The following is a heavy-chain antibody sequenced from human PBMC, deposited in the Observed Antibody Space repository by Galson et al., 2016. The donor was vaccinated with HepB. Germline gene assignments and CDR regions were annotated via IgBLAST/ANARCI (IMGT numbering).Heavy chain of an antibody. CDR2: ISSSSKII. Sequence: SLRLSCAASGFPFSNYNMNWVRQAPGKGLEWLSYISSSSKIIYYADSVKGRFTVSRDNAKNSLYQQLNSLRAEETAFYSCARSTTVVTPRQHDYWGQGPLVTGSS. V-gene: IGHV3-48*01. CDR3: ARSTTVVTPRQHDY. CDR1: GFPFSNYN. D-gene: IGHD4-23*01. J-gene: IGHJ4*02.